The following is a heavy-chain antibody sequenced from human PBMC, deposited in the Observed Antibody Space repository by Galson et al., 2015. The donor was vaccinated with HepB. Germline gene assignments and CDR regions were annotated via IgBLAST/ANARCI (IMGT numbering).Heavy chain of an antibody. Sequence: SVKVSCKASGYTFTSYAMHWVRQAPGQRLEWMGWINAGNGNTKYSQKFQGRVTITRDTSASTAYMELSSLRSEDTAVYYCAARRAYSYGFWSRVDFDYWGQGSLVTGPS. CDR1: GYTFTSYA. V-gene: IGHV1-3*01. J-gene: IGHJ4*02. CDR2: INAGNGNT. D-gene: IGHD5-18*01. CDR3: AARRAYSYGFWSRVDFDY.